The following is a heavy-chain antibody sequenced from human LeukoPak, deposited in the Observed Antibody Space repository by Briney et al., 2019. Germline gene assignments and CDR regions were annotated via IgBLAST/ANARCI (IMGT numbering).Heavy chain of an antibody. CDR1: GFTFSSHE. Sequence: GGSLRLSCAASGFTFSSHEMNWVRQAPGKGLEWVSYISSSGSTIYYADSVKGRFTISRDNAKNSLYLQMNSLRAEDTAVYHCASPRAADDYWGQGTLVTVSS. V-gene: IGHV3-48*03. J-gene: IGHJ4*02. CDR2: ISSSGSTI. CDR3: ASPRAADDY. D-gene: IGHD3-10*01.